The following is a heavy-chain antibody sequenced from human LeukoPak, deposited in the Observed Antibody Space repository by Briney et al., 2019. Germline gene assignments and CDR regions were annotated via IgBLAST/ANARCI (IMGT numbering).Heavy chain of an antibody. CDR3: ARLLGTVTTRGTGKYYFDY. J-gene: IGHJ4*02. CDR1: GVSISSSSYY. V-gene: IGHV4-39*01. Sequence: SSETLSLTCTVSGVSISSSSYYWGWIRQPPGKGLDWIGSIHYSGSTYYNPSLKSQFTISVDTSKNHFSLKLRSVTAADTAVYYCARLLGTVTTRGTGKYYFDYWGQGTLVTVSS. CDR2: IHYSGST. D-gene: IGHD4-17*01.